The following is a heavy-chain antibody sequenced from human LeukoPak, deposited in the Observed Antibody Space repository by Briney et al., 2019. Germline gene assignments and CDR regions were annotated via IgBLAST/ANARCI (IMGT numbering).Heavy chain of an antibody. CDR1: GGSISNYY. D-gene: IGHD6-13*01. J-gene: IGHJ4*02. V-gene: IGHV4-59*12. CDR2: IYYTGNT. Sequence: SETLSLTCTVSGGSISNYYWSWIRQSPGKGLEWIGYIYYTGNTNYNPSLESRVIISVDTSKNQFSLKLSSVTAADTAVYYCARDKGAAAGPPPWYFDYWGQGTLVTVSS. CDR3: ARDKGAAAGPPPWYFDY.